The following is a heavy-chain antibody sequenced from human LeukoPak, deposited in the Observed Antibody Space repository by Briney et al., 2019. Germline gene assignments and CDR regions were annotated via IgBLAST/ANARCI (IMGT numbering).Heavy chain of an antibody. CDR2: INHSGSA. D-gene: IGHD4-11*01. CDR3: ARVQSEVAIDY. Sequence: SETLSLTCAVYGGSFSGYYWSWIRQPPGKGLEWIGEINHSGSANYNPSLKSRVTISVATPKNQFSLKLSSVTAADTAVYYCARVQSEVAIDYWGQGTLVTVSS. CDR1: GGSFSGYY. J-gene: IGHJ4*02. V-gene: IGHV4-34*01.